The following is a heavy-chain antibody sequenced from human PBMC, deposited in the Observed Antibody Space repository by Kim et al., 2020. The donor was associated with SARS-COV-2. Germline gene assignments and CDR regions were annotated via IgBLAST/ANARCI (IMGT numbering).Heavy chain of an antibody. CDR1: GGSFSGYY. J-gene: IGHJ6*02. Sequence: SETLSLTCAVYGGSFSGYYWSWIRQPPGKGLEWIGEINHSGSTNYNPSLKSRVTISVDTSKNQFSLKLSSVTAADTAVYYCARGAIKHYYYYGMDVWGQGTTVTVSS. CDR3: ARGAIKHYYYYGMDV. CDR2: INHSGST. V-gene: IGHV4-34*01.